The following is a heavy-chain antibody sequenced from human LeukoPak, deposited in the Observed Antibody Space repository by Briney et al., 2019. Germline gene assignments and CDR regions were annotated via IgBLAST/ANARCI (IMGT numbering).Heavy chain of an antibody. V-gene: IGHV3-21*06. Sequence: PGGSLRLSCAASGFTFSGHSMNWVRQAPGQGLQWVSSISSSSKYIYYADSVKGRFTISRDNAKNSLYLQMNSLRPEDSAVYYCVPRYCSSTSCEDYWGQGTLVTVSS. CDR1: GFTFSGHS. CDR2: ISSSSKYI. CDR3: VPRYCSSTSCEDY. J-gene: IGHJ4*02. D-gene: IGHD2-2*01.